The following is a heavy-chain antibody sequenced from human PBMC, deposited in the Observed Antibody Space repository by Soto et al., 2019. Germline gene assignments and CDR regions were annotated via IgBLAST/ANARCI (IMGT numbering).Heavy chain of an antibody. D-gene: IGHD3-16*02. CDR1: GFTFSSYA. CDR2: ISYDGSDK. CDR3: AKALGELSPESYDY. Sequence: QPGGSLRLSFAASGFTFSSYAMHWVRQAPGKGLEWVAVISYDGSDKYYADSVKGRFTISRDNSKNTLNLQMNSLRADDTAVYYCAKALGELSPESYDYWGQGT. V-gene: IGHV3-30*18. J-gene: IGHJ4*02.